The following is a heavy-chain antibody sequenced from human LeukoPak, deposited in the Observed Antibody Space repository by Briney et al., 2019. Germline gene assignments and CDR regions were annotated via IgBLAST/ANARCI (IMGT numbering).Heavy chain of an antibody. CDR1: GGSISSYY. CDR2: IYYSGST. J-gene: IGHJ4*02. V-gene: IGHV4-59*12. Sequence: PSETLSLTCTVSGGSISSYYWTWIRQPPGKGLEWIGYIYYSGSTNYNPSLKSRVTISVDRSMNQFSLNLSSVTAADTAVYYCAREVVAATFDNWGQGTLVTVSS. CDR3: AREVVAATFDN. D-gene: IGHD2-15*01.